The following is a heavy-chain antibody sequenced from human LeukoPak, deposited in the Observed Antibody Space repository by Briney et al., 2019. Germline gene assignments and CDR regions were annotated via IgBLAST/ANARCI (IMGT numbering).Heavy chain of an antibody. V-gene: IGHV4-30-4*08. D-gene: IGHD2-21*01. J-gene: IGHJ2*01. Sequence: SETLSLTCTVSGGSISSGDYYWSWIRQPPGKGLEWIGYIYYSGSTYYNPSLKSRVTISVDTSKNQFSLKLSSVTAADTAVYYCARVVGIPPWYFDLWGRGTLVTVSS. CDR3: ARVVGIPPWYFDL. CDR1: GGSISSGDYY. CDR2: IYYSGST.